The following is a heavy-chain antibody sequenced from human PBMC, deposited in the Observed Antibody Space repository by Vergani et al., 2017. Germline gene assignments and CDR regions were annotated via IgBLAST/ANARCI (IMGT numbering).Heavy chain of an antibody. CDR2: IYHSGST. CDR1: GGSISSYY. CDR3: ARAPRDNWFDP. J-gene: IGHJ5*02. Sequence: QVQLQESGPGLVKPSETLSLTCTVSGGSISSYYWSWIRQPPGKGLEWIGYIYHSGSTYYNPSLKSRVTISVDRSKNQFSLKLSSVTAADTAVYYCARAPRDNWFDPWGQGTLVTVSS. V-gene: IGHV4-59*12.